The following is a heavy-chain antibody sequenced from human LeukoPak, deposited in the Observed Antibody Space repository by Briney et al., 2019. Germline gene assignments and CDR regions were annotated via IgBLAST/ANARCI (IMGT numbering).Heavy chain of an antibody. CDR1: GFTFSTLG. D-gene: IGHD6-19*01. Sequence: PERSLRLSRVATGFTFSTLGIQQVRQAPGKRLKREDGIRYDGGNKYYADSVKGRFTISRDNSKNTLYLQMDSLRVEDTAVYYCVRRIVVADKFDYWGQGSLVTVSS. CDR2: IRYDGGNK. J-gene: IGHJ4*02. V-gene: IGHV3-30*03. CDR3: VRRIVVADKFDY.